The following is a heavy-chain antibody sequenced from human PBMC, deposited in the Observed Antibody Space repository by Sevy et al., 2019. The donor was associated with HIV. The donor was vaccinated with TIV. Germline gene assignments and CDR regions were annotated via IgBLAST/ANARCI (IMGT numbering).Heavy chain of an antibody. CDR1: IFTFSDYY. CDR3: ARVRYNYGSYYFDY. CDR2: ISSGGSHI. Sequence: GSLRLSCAASIFTFSDYYMTWIRQAPGKGLGCVSHISSGGSHIHYADSVKGRFTISRDNAKKSLYLQMNSLTAEDTAVYYCARVRYNYGSYYFDYWGQGTLVTVSS. J-gene: IGHJ4*02. V-gene: IGHV3-11*01. D-gene: IGHD5-18*01.